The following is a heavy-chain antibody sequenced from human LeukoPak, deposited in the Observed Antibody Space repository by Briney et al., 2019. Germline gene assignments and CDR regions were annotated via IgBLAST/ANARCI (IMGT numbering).Heavy chain of an antibody. Sequence: ASVKVSCKASGYTFISYGITWVRQAPGQGLEWVGWISADNGNTNYAQKLQGRVTMTTDTSTSTAYMELRSLRSDDTAVYYCARGTTVTTYGDAFDIWGQGTMVTVSS. CDR1: GYTFISYG. CDR3: ARGTTVTTYGDAFDI. V-gene: IGHV1-18*01. J-gene: IGHJ3*02. D-gene: IGHD4-17*01. CDR2: ISADNGNT.